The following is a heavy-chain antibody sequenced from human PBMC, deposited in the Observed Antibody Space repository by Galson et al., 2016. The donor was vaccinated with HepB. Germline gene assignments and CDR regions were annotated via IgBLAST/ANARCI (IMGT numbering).Heavy chain of an antibody. J-gene: IGHJ2*01. V-gene: IGHV2-70*01. D-gene: IGHD6-25*01. CDR3: ARAANSVTGFWYFDL. Sequence: PALVKPTQTLTLTCNLSGFSLSTSGMCVSWIRQPPGKALEWLALIDWDDDTYFNTSLKTRLTISKDTSKKQVVLTMTHMDPVDTATYYCARAANSVTGFWYFDLWGRGTLVTVSS. CDR2: IDWDDDT. CDR1: GFSLSTSGMC.